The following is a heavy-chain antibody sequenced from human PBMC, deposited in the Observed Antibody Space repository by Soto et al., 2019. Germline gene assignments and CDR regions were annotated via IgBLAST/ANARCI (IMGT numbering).Heavy chain of an antibody. V-gene: IGHV3-30-3*01. D-gene: IGHD3-10*01. J-gene: IGHJ6*02. CDR1: GFTFSSYT. CDR3: ARDYGSFTYYFYGMDV. CDR2: ISYDGNKK. Sequence: QVHLVESGGGVVQPGRSLRLSCAASGFTFSSYTMHWVRQAPGKGLECVAIISYDGNKKYYADSVKGRFTISRDNSKNTLFLQMNSLRTEDTAVYYRARDYGSFTYYFYGMDVWGQGTTVTVSS.